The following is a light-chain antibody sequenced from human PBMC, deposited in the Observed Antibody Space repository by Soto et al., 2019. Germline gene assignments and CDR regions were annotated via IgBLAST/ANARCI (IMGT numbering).Light chain of an antibody. CDR2: GAS. Sequence: EIVMTQSPGTLSVSPGERATLSCRASQSVSSNLAWYQQQPGQAPRLLIYGASTRATGIPARFSGSRSGTEFTLTISSLQSEDVAVYYCQQYNNWPRTFGQGTKVEIK. V-gene: IGKV3-15*01. CDR3: QQYNNWPRT. CDR1: QSVSSN. J-gene: IGKJ1*01.